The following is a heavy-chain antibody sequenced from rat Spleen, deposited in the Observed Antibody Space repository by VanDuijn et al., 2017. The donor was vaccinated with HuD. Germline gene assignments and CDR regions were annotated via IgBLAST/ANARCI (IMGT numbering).Heavy chain of an antibody. CDR1: GFTFSDYN. Sequence: EVQLVESGDGLVQPGRSMKLSCAASGFTFSDYNMAWVRQAPKKGLEWLATIIYDGSKTYYRDSVKGRFTISRDNAKSTLYLQMGSLKSEDTATYYCARHYGGYSEYVMDAWGQGASVTVSS. CDR2: IIYDGSKT. CDR3: ARHYGGYSEYVMDA. D-gene: IGHD1-11*01. V-gene: IGHV5-7*01. J-gene: IGHJ4*01.